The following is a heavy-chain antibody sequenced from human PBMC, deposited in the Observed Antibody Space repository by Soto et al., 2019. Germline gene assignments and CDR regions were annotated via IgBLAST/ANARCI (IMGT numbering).Heavy chain of an antibody. D-gene: IGHD6-6*01. J-gene: IGHJ6*02. CDR1: GYTFTSYY. Sequence: QVQLVQSGAEVKKPGASVKVSCKASGYTFTSYYMHWVRQAPGQGLEWMGIINPSGGSTSYAQKFQGGVTMTRDTSTSTVDMELSSLRSEDTAVYYCARDLGRSSSRGGGMDVWGQGTTVTVSS. CDR2: INPSGGST. V-gene: IGHV1-46*01. CDR3: ARDLGRSSSRGGGMDV.